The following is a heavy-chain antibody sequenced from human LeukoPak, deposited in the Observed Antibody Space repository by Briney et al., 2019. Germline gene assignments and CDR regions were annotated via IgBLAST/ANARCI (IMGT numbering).Heavy chain of an antibody. CDR3: AREGGSSWYDFDY. CDR2: ISGSGGST. V-gene: IGHV3-23*01. D-gene: IGHD6-13*01. CDR1: GFTFSSYA. J-gene: IGHJ4*02. Sequence: GGSLRLSCAASGFTFSSYAMSWVRQAPGKGLEWVSTISGSGGSTYYADSVKGRFTISRDNAKNSLYLQMNSLRAEDTAVYYCAREGGSSWYDFDYWGQGTLVTVSS.